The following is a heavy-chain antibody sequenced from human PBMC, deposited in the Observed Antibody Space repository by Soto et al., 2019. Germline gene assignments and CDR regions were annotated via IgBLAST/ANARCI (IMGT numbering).Heavy chain of an antibody. CDR3: THSTDTVMALDY. D-gene: IGHD5-18*01. Sequence: QITLKESGPTLVKPTQTLTLTCTFSGFSLSTSGVGVGWIRQPPGKALEWLGFIYWDDDKRYSPSLKSRLTITKDTSKNQVVLTITNMDPVDTATYYCTHSTDTVMALDYWGQGTLVTVSS. J-gene: IGHJ4*02. CDR2: IYWDDDK. CDR1: GFSLSTSGVG. V-gene: IGHV2-5*02.